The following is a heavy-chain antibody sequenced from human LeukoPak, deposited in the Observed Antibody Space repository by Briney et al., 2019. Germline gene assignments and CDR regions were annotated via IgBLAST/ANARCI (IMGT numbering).Heavy chain of an antibody. V-gene: IGHV4-59*01. D-gene: IGHD5-18*01. CDR3: ARDTRYSYGYLDY. CDR1: GGSISSYY. J-gene: IGHJ4*02. CDR2: IYYSGRT. Sequence: SETLSLTCTVSGGSISSYYWSWIRQPPGKGLEWIGYIYYSGRTNYNPSLKSRVTISVDTSKNQFSLKLSSVTAADTAVYYCARDTRYSYGYLDYWGQGTLVTVSS.